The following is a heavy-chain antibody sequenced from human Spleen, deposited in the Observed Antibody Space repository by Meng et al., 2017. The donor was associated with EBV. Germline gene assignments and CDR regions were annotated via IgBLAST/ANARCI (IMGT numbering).Heavy chain of an antibody. D-gene: IGHD3-9*01. V-gene: IGHV4-34*01. J-gene: IGHJ4*02. Sequence: QNVDAGLLKPSETLSLTCSVYGASFSDFVWSCDRPPPGKGLEWIGEINHVGSTNYIPSLKSRVIMSVDTSKNQFSLRLSSVTDADAAVYYCARTLRERLFDWFWSQGTLVTVSS. CDR2: INHVGST. CDR3: ARTLRERLFDWF. CDR1: GASFSDFV.